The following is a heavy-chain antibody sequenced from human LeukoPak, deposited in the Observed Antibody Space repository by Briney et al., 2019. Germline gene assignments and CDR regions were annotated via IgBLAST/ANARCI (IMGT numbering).Heavy chain of an antibody. D-gene: IGHD2-2*01. V-gene: IGHV3-7*03. Sequence: GGSLRLSCAASGFTFSSYWMSWVRQAPGKGLEWVANIKQDGSEKYYVDSVKGRFTISRDNAKNSLYLQMNSLRAEDTAVYYCARARCSSTSCYGAAFDIWGQGTMVTVSS. CDR2: IKQDGSEK. J-gene: IGHJ3*02. CDR1: GFTFSSYW. CDR3: ARARCSSTSCYGAAFDI.